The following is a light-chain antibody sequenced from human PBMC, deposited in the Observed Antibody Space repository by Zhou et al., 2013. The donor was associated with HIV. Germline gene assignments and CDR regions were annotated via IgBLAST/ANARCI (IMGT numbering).Light chain of an antibody. V-gene: IGKV2-28*01. CDR2: LGS. J-gene: IGKJ2*01. CDR3: MQALQTPYT. CDR1: QSLLYSNGKNY. Sequence: DIVLTQSPLSLPVTPGEPASISCRSSQSLLYSNGKNYLDWYLQKPGQSPQLLIYLGSNRASGVPDRFSGSGSGTEFTLKISRVEAEDVGVYYCMQALQTPYTFGQGTKLEIK.